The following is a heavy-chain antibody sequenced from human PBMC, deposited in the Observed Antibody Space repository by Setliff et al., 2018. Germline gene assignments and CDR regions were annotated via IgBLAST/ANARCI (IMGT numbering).Heavy chain of an antibody. J-gene: IGHJ4*02. CDR1: GYTLTELS. Sequence: ASVKVSCKVSGYTLTELSMHWVRQAPGQGLEWMGWISGYNGNTNYAQKVQGRVTMTNDSPISTAYMELSGLRSDDTAVYFCARDQGHGITAAGPDFWGQGTLVTVSS. V-gene: IGHV1-2*02. D-gene: IGHD6-13*01. CDR3: ARDQGHGITAAGPDF. CDR2: ISGYNGNT.